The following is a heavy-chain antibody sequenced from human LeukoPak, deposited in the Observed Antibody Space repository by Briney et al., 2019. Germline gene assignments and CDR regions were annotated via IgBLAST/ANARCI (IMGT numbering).Heavy chain of an antibody. CDR3: ARGRQYYYGSGSSLDY. D-gene: IGHD3-10*01. CDR1: GYTFTGYY. J-gene: IGHJ4*02. V-gene: IGHV1-2*02. CDR2: INPNSGGT. Sequence: ASVKVSCKASGYTFTGYYMHWVRQAPGQGLEWMGWINPNSGGTNYAQKFQGRVTMTRDTSISTAYMELRSLRSDDTTVYYCARGRQYYYGSGSSLDYWGQGTLVTVSS.